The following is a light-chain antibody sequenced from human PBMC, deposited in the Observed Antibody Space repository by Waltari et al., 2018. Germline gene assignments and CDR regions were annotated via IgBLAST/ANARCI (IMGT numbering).Light chain of an antibody. J-gene: IGLJ2*01. V-gene: IGLV1-51*02. CDR1: TSNIGNNY. Sequence: QSVLTQPPSVSAAPGQKVIISCSGSTSNIGNNYVSWYQQFPGAAPKVFIYESEKRPSGMPDRFSGFKSGTSASLGITGLQTGDEAAYYCGTWDNNLNALVFGGGTKLTVL. CDR3: GTWDNNLNALV. CDR2: ESE.